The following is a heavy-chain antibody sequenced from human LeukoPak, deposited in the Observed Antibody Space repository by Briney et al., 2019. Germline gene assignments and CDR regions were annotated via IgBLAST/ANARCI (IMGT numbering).Heavy chain of an antibody. Sequence: GASVKVSCKASGYTFTGYYIHWVRQAPGQGLECVGWIYSNTGGTKYVQKFQGRVTMTRDTSISTAYMELYSLRSDDTAVYYCARDSTAIRFDYWGQGTLVTVSP. V-gene: IGHV1-2*02. CDR3: ARDSTAIRFDY. D-gene: IGHD5-18*01. CDR2: IYSNTGGT. CDR1: GYTFTGYY. J-gene: IGHJ4*02.